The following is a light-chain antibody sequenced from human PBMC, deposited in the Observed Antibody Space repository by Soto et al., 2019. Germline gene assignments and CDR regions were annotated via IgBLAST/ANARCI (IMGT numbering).Light chain of an antibody. CDR2: ENS. J-gene: IGLJ3*02. Sequence: NFMLTQPHSVSQSPGKTVTISCTRSSGSIANNYVQWYQQRPGSSPTTVIYENSQRPSGVPDRFSGSIDSSSNSASLTVSGLKTEDEADYYCQSYDSDTLVFGGGTKLTVL. V-gene: IGLV6-57*01. CDR3: QSYDSDTLV. CDR1: SGSIANNY.